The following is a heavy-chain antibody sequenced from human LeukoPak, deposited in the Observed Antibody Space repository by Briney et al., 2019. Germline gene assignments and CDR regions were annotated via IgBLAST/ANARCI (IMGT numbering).Heavy chain of an antibody. J-gene: IGHJ3*02. Sequence: GGSLRFSCAASGFTFSSYAMSWVRQAPGKGLEWVSAISGSGGSTYYADSVKGRFTISRDNSKNTLYLQMNSLRAEDTAVYYCAKQVRFLEWLGSEGALDIWGQGTMLTVSS. D-gene: IGHD3-3*01. CDR3: AKQVRFLEWLGSEGALDI. V-gene: IGHV3-23*01. CDR2: ISGSGGST. CDR1: GFTFSSYA.